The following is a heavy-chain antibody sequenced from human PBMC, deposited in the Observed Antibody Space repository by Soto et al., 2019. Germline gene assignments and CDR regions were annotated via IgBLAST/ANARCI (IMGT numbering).Heavy chain of an antibody. CDR2: ISYDGSNK. D-gene: IGHD3-3*01. Sequence: GGSLRLSCAASGFTFSSYAMHWVRQAPGKGLEWVAVISYDGSNKYYADFVKGRFTISRDNSKNTLSLHMNSLRAEDTAVYYCARGVYFADFWSGYLDYWGQGTLVTVSS. J-gene: IGHJ4*02. V-gene: IGHV3-30-3*01. CDR3: ARGVYFADFWSGYLDY. CDR1: GFTFSSYA.